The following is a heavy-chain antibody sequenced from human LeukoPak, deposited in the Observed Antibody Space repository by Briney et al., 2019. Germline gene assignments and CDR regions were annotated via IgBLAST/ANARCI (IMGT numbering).Heavy chain of an antibody. CDR3: ARHDGGVDYGGKADDDAFDI. CDR1: ARSISSSSYY. CDR2: IYYSGST. Sequence: SETLSLTCTLSARSISSSSYYWGWIRQPPGKGLQWIGSIYYSGSTYYNPSLKSRVTISVDTSKNQFSLKLSSVTAADTAVYYCARHDGGVDYGGKADDDAFDIWGQGTMVTVSS. J-gene: IGHJ3*02. D-gene: IGHD4-23*01. V-gene: IGHV4-39*01.